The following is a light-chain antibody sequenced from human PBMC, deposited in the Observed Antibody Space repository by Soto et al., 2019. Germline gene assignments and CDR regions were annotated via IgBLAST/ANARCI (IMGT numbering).Light chain of an antibody. J-gene: IGKJ5*01. V-gene: IGKV3-20*01. Sequence: EIVLTQSPGTLSLSPGERATLSCRASQSVSSSYLAWYQQKPGQAPRLLIYGVSSRATGIPDRFSGSGSGTDFTLTISRLEPEDLAVYYCQQYCTSPPITFGQGTRLEIK. CDR3: QQYCTSPPIT. CDR1: QSVSSSY. CDR2: GVS.